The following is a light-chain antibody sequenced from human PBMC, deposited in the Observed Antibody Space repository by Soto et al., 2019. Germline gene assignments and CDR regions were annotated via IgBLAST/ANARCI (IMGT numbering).Light chain of an antibody. CDR1: QAVTSPF. CDR2: STS. V-gene: IGKV3-20*01. J-gene: IGKJ1*01. CDR3: QQYGSSPRT. Sequence: EIVLTQSPGTLSLSPGERATLSCRARQAVTSPFLAWYQQKPGQAPRLVIYSTSGRATGIPDRFSGSGSGKDFTLTISSLEPEDSAVYCCQQYGSSPRTFGQGTKVEVK.